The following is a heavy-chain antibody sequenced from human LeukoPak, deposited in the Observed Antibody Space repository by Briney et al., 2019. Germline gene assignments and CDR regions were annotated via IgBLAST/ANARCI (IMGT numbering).Heavy chain of an antibody. Sequence: GESLRISCKGSGYRFTSYWISWARQMPGKGLEWMGRIDPSDSYTNYSPSFQGHLTISADKSISTAYLQWSSLKASDTAMYYCARHQLLGPCFKGVCSDAFDIWGQGTMVTVSS. CDR2: IDPSDSYT. CDR3: ARHQLLGPCFKGVCSDAFDI. V-gene: IGHV5-10-1*01. D-gene: IGHD2-8*01. CDR1: GYRFTSYW. J-gene: IGHJ3*02.